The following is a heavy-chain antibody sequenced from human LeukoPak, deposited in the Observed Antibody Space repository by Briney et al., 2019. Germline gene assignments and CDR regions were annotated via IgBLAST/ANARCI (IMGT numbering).Heavy chain of an antibody. CDR2: IYYSGST. V-gene: IGHV4-31*03. J-gene: IGHJ2*01. Sequence: SQTLSLTCTVSGGTISSGGYYWSWIRQHPGKGLEWIGYIYYSGSTYYNPSLESRVAISVDTSKNQFSLKLSSVTAADTAVYYCARGLPTVGSGSYYKAGRIGYFDLWGRGPRVTVSS. CDR3: ARGLPTVGSGSYYKAGRIGYFDL. CDR1: GGTISSGGYY. D-gene: IGHD3-10*01.